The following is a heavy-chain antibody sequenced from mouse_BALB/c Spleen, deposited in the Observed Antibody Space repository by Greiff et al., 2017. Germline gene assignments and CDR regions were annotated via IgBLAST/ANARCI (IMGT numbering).Heavy chain of an antibody. D-gene: IGHD1-1*01. V-gene: IGHV1-4*02. CDR2: INPCSGYT. CDR3: ANYGSTRYFDV. Sequence: QVQLQQSAAELARPGASVKMSCKASGYTFTSYTMHWVKQRPGQGLEWIGYINPCSGYTEYNQKFKDKTTLTADKSSSTAYMQLSSLTSEDSAVYYCANYGSTRYFDVWGAGTTVTVSS. CDR1: GYTFTSYT. J-gene: IGHJ1*01.